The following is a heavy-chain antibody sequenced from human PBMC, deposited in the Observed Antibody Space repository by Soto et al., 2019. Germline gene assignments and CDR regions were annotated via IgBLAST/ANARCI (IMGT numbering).Heavy chain of an antibody. Sequence: SETLSLTCAVSGGSISSGGYSWSWIRQPPGKGLEWIGYIYHSGSTYYNQSLKSRVTISVDRSKNQFSMKLNSVTAADTAVYYCARVPTPWGQGTLVTVSS. CDR3: ARVPTP. V-gene: IGHV4-30-2*01. J-gene: IGHJ5*02. D-gene: IGHD2-2*01. CDR1: GGSISSGGYS. CDR2: IYHSGST.